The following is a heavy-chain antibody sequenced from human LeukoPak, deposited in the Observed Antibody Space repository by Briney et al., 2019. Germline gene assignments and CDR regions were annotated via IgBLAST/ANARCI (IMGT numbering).Heavy chain of an antibody. CDR2: IRYDGSNK. CDR1: GFTFSSYG. J-gene: IGHJ4*02. Sequence: PGGSLRLSCAASGFTFSSYGMHWVRQAPGKGLEWVAFIRYDGSNKYYADSVKGRFTISRDNSKNTLYLQMNSLRAEDTAVYYCAKDRRLYSGGLDYWGQGTLVTVSS. D-gene: IGHD2-2*02. CDR3: AKDRRLYSGGLDY. V-gene: IGHV3-30*02.